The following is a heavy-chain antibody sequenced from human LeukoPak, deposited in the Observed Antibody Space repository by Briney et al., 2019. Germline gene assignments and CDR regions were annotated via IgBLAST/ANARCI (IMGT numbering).Heavy chain of an antibody. V-gene: IGHV1-2*02. CDR2: INPNSGGT. CDR1: GYTFTGYY. J-gene: IGHJ4*02. CDR3: ARGGEGLRYFDWLLHSHFDY. D-gene: IGHD3-9*01. Sequence: ASVKVSCKASGYTFTGYYMHWVRQAPGQGREWMGWINPNSGGTNYAQKFQGRVTMTRDTSISTAYMELSRLRSDDTAVYYCARGGEGLRYFDWLLHSHFDYWGQGTLVTVSS.